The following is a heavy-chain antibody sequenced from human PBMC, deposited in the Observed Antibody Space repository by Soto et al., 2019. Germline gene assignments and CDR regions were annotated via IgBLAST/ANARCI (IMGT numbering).Heavy chain of an antibody. CDR1: GGTFSSYA. J-gene: IGHJ6*02. CDR3: AKSGNPTAYYYGMDV. D-gene: IGHD2-15*01. V-gene: IGHV1-69*06. Sequence: SVKVSCKASGGTFSSYAISWVRQAPGQGLEWMGGIIPIFGTANYAQKFQGRVTITADKSTGTAYMELSSLRSEDTAVYYCAKSGNPTAYYYGMDVWGQGTTVTVSS. CDR2: IIPIFGTA.